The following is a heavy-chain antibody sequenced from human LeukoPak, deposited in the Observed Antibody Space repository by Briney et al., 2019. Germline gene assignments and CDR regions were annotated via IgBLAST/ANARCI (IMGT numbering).Heavy chain of an antibody. D-gene: IGHD3-22*01. CDR3: AREEDYYDSSGYYSLIWSDY. CDR1: GYIFTSYG. J-gene: IGHJ4*02. Sequence: GASVKVSCKASGYIFTSYGLSWVRQAPGQGLEWMGWISAKNGNTKYAQKLQGRVTMTTDTSTSTAYMELRSLSTDDTAVYYCAREEDYYDSSGYYSLIWSDYWGQGTLVTVSP. V-gene: IGHV1-18*01. CDR2: ISAKNGNT.